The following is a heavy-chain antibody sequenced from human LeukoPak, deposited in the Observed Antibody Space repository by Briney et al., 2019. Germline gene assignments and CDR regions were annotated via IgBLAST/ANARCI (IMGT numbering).Heavy chain of an antibody. CDR1: GFPLSGYT. CDR2: ITSSGDGT. V-gene: IGHV3-23*01. D-gene: IGHD3-22*01. J-gene: IGHJ4*02. CDR3: AKDRPNYYGSNGHYYRRDGDY. Sequence: GGSLRLSCAASGFPLSGYTMHWVRQAPGKGLEWVSSITSSGDGTYYADSVKGRFTISRDNSENMLYLQMNSLRVEDTAVYFCAKDRPNYYGSNGHYYRRDGDYWGQGTLVTVSS.